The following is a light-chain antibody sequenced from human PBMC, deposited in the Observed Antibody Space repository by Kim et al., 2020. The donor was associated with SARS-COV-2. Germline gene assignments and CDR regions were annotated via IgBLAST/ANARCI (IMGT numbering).Light chain of an antibody. CDR2: YNS. J-gene: IGLJ1*01. CDR1: NIGSKS. V-gene: IGLV3-21*04. CDR3: QVWDNNSVHYV. Sequence: AAGETARITCGGENIGSKSVHWYQQKPGQAPVLVIYYNSVRPSGIPERFSGSNSGNTATLTISRVEAGDEADFYCQVWDNNSVHYVFGTGTKVTVL.